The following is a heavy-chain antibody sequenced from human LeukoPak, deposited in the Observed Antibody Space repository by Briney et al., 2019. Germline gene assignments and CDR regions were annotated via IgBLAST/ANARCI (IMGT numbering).Heavy chain of an antibody. CDR3: AKASPLMAISGLGFLDY. J-gene: IGHJ4*02. V-gene: IGHV3-23*01. D-gene: IGHD2-8*01. CDR1: GFTFSSYA. CDR2: ISGSGGST. Sequence: GGSLRLSCAASGFTFSSYAMSLVRQAPGKGLEWVSAISGSGGSTYYPDSVKGRFTISRDNSKNTLYLQMNSLRAEDTAVYYCAKASPLMAISGLGFLDYWGQGTQVTVSS.